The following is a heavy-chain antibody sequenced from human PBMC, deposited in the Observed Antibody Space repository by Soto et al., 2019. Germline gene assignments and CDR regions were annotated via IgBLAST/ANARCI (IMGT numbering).Heavy chain of an antibody. CDR3: ERAWGYDSNDYYYAY. J-gene: IGHJ4*02. V-gene: IGHV1-69*01. CDR2: IIPIFGRA. D-gene: IGHD3-22*01. Sequence: QVQLVQSGAEVRKPGSSVKVSCKASGGTFSRHAISWVRQAPGQGLEWMGGIIPIFGRANHAQKFHGRVTIIADESTSTVYMEWSSLRSEDTAMYYCERAWGYDSNDYYYAYWGQGTLVIVSS. CDR1: GGTFSRHA.